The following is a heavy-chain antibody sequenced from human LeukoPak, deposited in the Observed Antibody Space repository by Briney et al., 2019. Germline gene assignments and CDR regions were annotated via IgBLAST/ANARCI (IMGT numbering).Heavy chain of an antibody. J-gene: IGHJ6*03. CDR2: IYAGGST. Sequence: GGSLRLSCAASGFSVSNKYMSWVRQAPGKGLEWGSVIYAGGSTYYADSVKGRFSISRDNSKNTLYPQMNSLRAEDTAVYYCARDAEYNWNYGPGYMDVWGKGTTVTVSS. CDR1: GFSVSNKY. CDR3: ARDAEYNWNYGPGYMDV. V-gene: IGHV3-53*01. D-gene: IGHD1-7*01.